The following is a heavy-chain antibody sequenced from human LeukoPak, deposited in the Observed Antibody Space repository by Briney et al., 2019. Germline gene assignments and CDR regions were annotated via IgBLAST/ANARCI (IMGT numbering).Heavy chain of an antibody. V-gene: IGHV1-2*02. CDR3: ARDRHGDYVMGAFDI. J-gene: IGHJ3*02. CDR2: INPNSGGT. CDR1: GYTFTAYY. Sequence: GASVKVSCKASGYTFTAYYMHWVRQAPGQGLEWMGWINPNSGGTNYAQKFQGRVTMTRDTPISTAYMELSRLRSDDTAVYYCARDRHGDYVMGAFDIWGQGTMVTVSS. D-gene: IGHD4-17*01.